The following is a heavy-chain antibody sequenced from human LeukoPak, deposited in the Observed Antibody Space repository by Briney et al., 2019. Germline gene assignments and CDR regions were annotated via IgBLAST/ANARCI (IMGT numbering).Heavy chain of an antibody. D-gene: IGHD3-10*01. CDR3: ARHYTSEELDDAFDI. CDR1: GGSNSSYY. V-gene: IGHV4-4*09. J-gene: IGHJ3*02. Sequence: SETLSLTCTVSGGSNSSYYWSWIRQPPGKGLEWIGYIYTSGSTNYNPSLKSRVTISVDTSKNQFSLKLSSVTAADTAVYYCARHYTSEELDDAFDIWGQGTMVTVSS. CDR2: IYTSGST.